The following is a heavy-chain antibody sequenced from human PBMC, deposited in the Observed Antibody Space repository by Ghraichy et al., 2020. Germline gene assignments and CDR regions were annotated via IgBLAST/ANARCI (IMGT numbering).Heavy chain of an antibody. V-gene: IGHV4-34*01. CDR3: ARVQRLGYSSGVFSSRSYYYMDV. Sequence: SETLSLTCAVYGGSFSGYSWSWIRQPPGKGLEWIGDINHSGSTNYNPSLKSRVTISVDTSKNQFSLKLSSVTAADTAVYYCARVQRLGYSSGVFSSRSYYYMDVWGKGTTVTGSS. D-gene: IGHD6-19*01. CDR2: INHSGST. J-gene: IGHJ6*03. CDR1: GGSFSGYS.